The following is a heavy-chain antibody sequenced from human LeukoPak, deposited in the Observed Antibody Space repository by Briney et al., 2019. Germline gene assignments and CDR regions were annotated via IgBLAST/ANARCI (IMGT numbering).Heavy chain of an antibody. CDR3: ARDGRSGSYYEDY. D-gene: IGHD1-26*01. CDR1: GYDFTGYY. Sequence: ASVKVSCKASGYDFTGYYMHWVRQAPGQGLEWMGWINPNSGGTNYAQKFQGRVTMTRDTSISTAYMELSRLRSDDTAVYYCARDGRSGSYYEDYWGQGTLVTVSS. V-gene: IGHV1-2*02. CDR2: INPNSGGT. J-gene: IGHJ4*02.